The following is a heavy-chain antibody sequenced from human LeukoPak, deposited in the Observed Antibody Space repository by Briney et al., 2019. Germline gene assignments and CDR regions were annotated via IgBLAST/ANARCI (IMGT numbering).Heavy chain of an antibody. CDR3: ARGYRGYSYGYDY. V-gene: IGHV3-48*03. Sequence: PGGSLRLSCAASGFTFSSYEMNWVRQAPGKGLEWVSYISTSGNTIYYADSVKGRFTISRDNAKNSLYLQMNSLRAEDTAIYYCARGYRGYSYGYDYWGQGPLVTVSS. CDR2: ISTSGNTI. J-gene: IGHJ4*02. D-gene: IGHD5-18*01. CDR1: GFTFSSYE.